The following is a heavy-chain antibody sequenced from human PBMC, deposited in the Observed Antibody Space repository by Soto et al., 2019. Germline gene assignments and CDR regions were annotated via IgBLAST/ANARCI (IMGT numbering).Heavy chain of an antibody. CDR3: FRDVGD. J-gene: IGHJ4*02. Sequence: QVQLVQSGAEVKKPGASVKVSCKVSGNIFTSQYMHWVRQAPGQGLEWMAMINPSGGRTSYAQMFQDRVTSTRDTSTSTVHMELSSLRTEDTAVYYCFRDVGDWGQEPLVIVSS. V-gene: IGHV1-46*03. D-gene: IGHD3-3*01. CDR1: GNIFTSQY. CDR2: INPSGGRT.